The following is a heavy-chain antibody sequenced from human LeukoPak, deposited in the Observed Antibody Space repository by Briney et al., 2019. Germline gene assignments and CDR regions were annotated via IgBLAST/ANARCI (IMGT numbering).Heavy chain of an antibody. D-gene: IGHD6-13*01. CDR3: ARSAADYYYYGMDV. CDR1: GYTFTGYY. V-gene: IGHV1-8*02. CDR2: MNPNSGNT. Sequence: GASVKVSCKASGYTFTGYYMHWVRQATGQGLEWMGWMNPNSGNTGYAQKFQGRVTVTRNTSISTAYMELSSLRSEDTAVYYCARSAADYYYYGMDVWGQGTTVTVSS. J-gene: IGHJ6*02.